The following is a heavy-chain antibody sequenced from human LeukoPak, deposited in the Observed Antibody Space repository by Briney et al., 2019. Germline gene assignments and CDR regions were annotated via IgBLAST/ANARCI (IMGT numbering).Heavy chain of an antibody. Sequence: SETLSLTCNVSGGSLSNYYWNWIRQPAGKGLEWIGRFYARGNTNYNPSLKSRVTMSVDTSKNQLSLKLTSVTAADTAVYYCARDRSVGVLPAPPFDFWGQGTLVTVSS. D-gene: IGHD6-6*01. CDR3: ARDRSVGVLPAPPFDF. J-gene: IGHJ4*02. V-gene: IGHV4-4*07. CDR1: GGSLSNYY. CDR2: FYARGNT.